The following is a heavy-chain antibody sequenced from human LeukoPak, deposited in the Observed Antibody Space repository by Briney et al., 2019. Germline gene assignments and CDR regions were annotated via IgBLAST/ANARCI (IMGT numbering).Heavy chain of an antibody. CDR2: MNPNSGNT. V-gene: IGHV1-8*01. CDR1: GYTFTSYD. D-gene: IGHD3-3*01. J-gene: IGHJ6*02. Sequence: ASVKVSCKASGYTFTSYDINWVRQATGQGLEWMGWMNPNSGNTGYAQKFQGRVTMTRNTSISTAYMELSSLRSEDTAVYYCASPSRGFRSARYYGMDVWGQGTTVTVSS. CDR3: ASPSRGFRSARYYGMDV.